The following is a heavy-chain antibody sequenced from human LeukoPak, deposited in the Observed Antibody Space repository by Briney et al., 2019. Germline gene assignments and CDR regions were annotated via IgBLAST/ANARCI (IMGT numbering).Heavy chain of an antibody. CDR3: ARGQWEFLIPDY. Sequence: ASVKVSCKTSGFTFTGYYIHWVRQAPGQRFEWLGWINPSTGGTVYAQKFQGRVTMTRNTSISTAYMELSGLRSEDTAVYYCARGQWEFLIPDYWGQGTLVTVSS. CDR2: INPSTGGT. CDR1: GFTFTGYY. V-gene: IGHV1-8*02. D-gene: IGHD1-26*01. J-gene: IGHJ4*02.